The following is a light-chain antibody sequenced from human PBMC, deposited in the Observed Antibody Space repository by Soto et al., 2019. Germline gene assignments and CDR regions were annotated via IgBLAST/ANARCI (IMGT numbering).Light chain of an antibody. J-gene: IGLJ6*01. V-gene: IGLV1-51*01. CDR3: ATWDSRLSSTV. CDR2: DND. CDR1: NTNIGNHF. Sequence: QSVLTQPPSLFAAPGQNVTISCSGSNTNIGNHFVSWYQQLPGTAPRLLIYDNDKRPSGIPDRFSGSKSGTSAFLDITGLQTGDEADYYCATWDSRLSSTVFGGGTKVTVL.